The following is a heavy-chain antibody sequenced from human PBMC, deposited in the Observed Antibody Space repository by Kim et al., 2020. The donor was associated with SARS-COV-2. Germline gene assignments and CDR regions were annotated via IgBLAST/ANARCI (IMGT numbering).Heavy chain of an antibody. Sequence: GESLKISCKGSGYSFTSYWIGWVRQMPGKGLEWMGIIYPGDSDTRYSPSFQGQVTISADKSISTAYLQWSSLKASDTAMYYCATQDFSGYSYGSLYYFDYWGQGTLVTVSS. D-gene: IGHD5-18*01. CDR1: GYSFTSYW. CDR3: ATQDFSGYSYGSLYYFDY. J-gene: IGHJ4*02. CDR2: IYPGDSDT. V-gene: IGHV5-51*01.